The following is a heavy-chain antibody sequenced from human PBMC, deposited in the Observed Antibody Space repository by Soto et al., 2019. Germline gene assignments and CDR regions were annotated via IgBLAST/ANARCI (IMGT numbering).Heavy chain of an antibody. CDR3: ASRDPGTSGDY. Sequence: QVQLQESGPGLVKPSGTLSPTCAVSGGSFTSNNWWTWVRQPPGQGLEWIGEIYRTGSTHYNPSLKSRVTISLDKSENQFSLKVTSLTAADTAVYYCASRDPGTSGDYWGQGTLVTVSS. CDR2: IYRTGST. D-gene: IGHD1-7*01. V-gene: IGHV4-4*02. J-gene: IGHJ4*02. CDR1: GGSFTSNNW.